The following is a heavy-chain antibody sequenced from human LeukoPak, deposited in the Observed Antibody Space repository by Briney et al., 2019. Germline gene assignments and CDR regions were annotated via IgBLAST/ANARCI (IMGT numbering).Heavy chain of an antibody. CDR1: GGSISSYY. CDR2: IYYSGST. CDR3: ARVCGSTSCPIDY. J-gene: IGHJ4*02. D-gene: IGHD2-2*01. V-gene: IGHV4-59*08. Sequence: SETLSLTCTVSGGSISSYYWSWIRQPPGKGLEWIGYIYYSGSTNYNPSLKSRVTISVDTSKNQFSLKLSSVTAADTAVYYCARVCGSTSCPIDYWGQGTLVTVSS.